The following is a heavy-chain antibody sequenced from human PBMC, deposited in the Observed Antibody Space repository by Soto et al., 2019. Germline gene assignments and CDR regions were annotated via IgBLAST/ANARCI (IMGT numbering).Heavy chain of an antibody. Sequence: SVQGSCKASEGTFRSYASIWLRHAPGQRLEWMGGIIPIFGTANYAQKFQGRVTITAGESTSTAYMELSSLRSEDTAVYYCASSRHRQLLSSFRGMDVWGQGTTVTVSS. CDR1: EGTFRSYA. CDR2: IIPIFGTA. V-gene: IGHV1-69*13. CDR3: ASSRHRQLLSSFRGMDV. J-gene: IGHJ6*02. D-gene: IGHD2-2*01.